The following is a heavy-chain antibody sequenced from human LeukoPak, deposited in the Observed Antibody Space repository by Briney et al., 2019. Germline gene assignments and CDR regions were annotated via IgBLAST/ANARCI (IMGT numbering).Heavy chain of an antibody. V-gene: IGHV3-74*01. CDR2: INNDGSTT. J-gene: IGHJ4*02. CDR3: VRAAARPTAEFDY. D-gene: IGHD6-13*01. Sequence: GGSLRLSRAASGFTFSSYWMHWVRQAPGKGLVWVSRINNDGSTTSYADSVKGRFTISRDNAKNTLFLQMNSLRAEDTAVYYCVRAAARPTAEFDYWGQGTLVTVSS. CDR1: GFTFSSYW.